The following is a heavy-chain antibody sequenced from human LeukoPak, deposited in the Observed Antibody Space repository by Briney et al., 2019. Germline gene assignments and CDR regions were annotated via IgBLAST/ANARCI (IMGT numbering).Heavy chain of an antibody. CDR2: ISGSGGST. Sequence: GGSLRLSCAASGFTFSSHAMTWVRQAPGKGLEWVSGISGSGGSTYYADSVKGRFTIYRDNSKNTLYLQMNSLRPEDTAVYYCAKAMVINMDRWGQGTQVTVSS. CDR3: AKAMVINMDR. D-gene: IGHD4/OR15-4a*01. J-gene: IGHJ5*02. CDR1: GFTFSSHA. V-gene: IGHV3-23*01.